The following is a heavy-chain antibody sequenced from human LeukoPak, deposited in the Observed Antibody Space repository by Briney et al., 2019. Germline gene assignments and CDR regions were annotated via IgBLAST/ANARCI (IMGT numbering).Heavy chain of an antibody. CDR1: GYTFTGYY. CDR2: INPSGGST. J-gene: IGHJ5*02. D-gene: IGHD6-13*01. V-gene: IGHV1-46*01. Sequence: ASVKVSCKASGYTFTGYYMHWVRQAPGQGLEWMGIINPSGGSTSYAQKFQGRVTMTRDTSTSTVYMELSSLRSEDTAVYYCAREFSGYSTRVNWFDPWGQGTLVTVSS. CDR3: AREFSGYSTRVNWFDP.